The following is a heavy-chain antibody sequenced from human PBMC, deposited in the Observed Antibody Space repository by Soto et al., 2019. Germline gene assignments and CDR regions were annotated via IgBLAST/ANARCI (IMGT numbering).Heavy chain of an antibody. D-gene: IGHD2-15*01. CDR2: IIPILGIA. Sequence: SVKVSCKASGGTFSSYTISWVRQAPGQGLEWMGRIIPILGIANYAQKFQGRVTITADKSTSTAYMELSSLRSEDTAVYYCARDPVVVAASPWFDPWGQGTLVTVSS. CDR1: GGTFSSYT. V-gene: IGHV1-69*04. CDR3: ARDPVVVAASPWFDP. J-gene: IGHJ5*02.